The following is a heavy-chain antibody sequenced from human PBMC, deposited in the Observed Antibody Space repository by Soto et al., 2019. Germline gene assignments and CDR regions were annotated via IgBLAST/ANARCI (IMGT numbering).Heavy chain of an antibody. CDR1: GGSISSYY. D-gene: IGHD3-3*01. V-gene: IGHV4-59*01. CDR2: IYYSGST. CDR3: ARVYSDFWSGYLAGGFDP. J-gene: IGHJ5*02. Sequence: PSETLSLTCTVSGGSISSYYWSWIRQPPGKGLEWIGYIYYSGSTNYNPSLKSRVTISVDTSKNQFSLKLSSVTAADTAVYYCARVYSDFWSGYLAGGFDPWGQGTLVTVSS.